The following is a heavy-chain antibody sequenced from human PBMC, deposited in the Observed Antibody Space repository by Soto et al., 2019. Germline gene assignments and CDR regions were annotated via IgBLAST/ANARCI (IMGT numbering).Heavy chain of an antibody. J-gene: IGHJ4*02. CDR3: ARDGTLYDSTGYYYLY. CDR2: IIPMFGKA. D-gene: IGHD3-22*01. CDR1: GGTFSKYS. Sequence: QVQLVQSGAEVKKPGSSVKVSCKASGGTFSKYSISWVRQAPGQGLEWMGGIIPMFGKANYAQKFQGRVTITADESTSTGYMELRSLLSEDTAVYYCARDGTLYDSTGYYYLYWGQGTLVTVSS. V-gene: IGHV1-69*01.